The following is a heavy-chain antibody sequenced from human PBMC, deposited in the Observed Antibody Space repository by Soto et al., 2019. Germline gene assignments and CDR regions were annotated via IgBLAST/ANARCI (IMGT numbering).Heavy chain of an antibody. Sequence: QVQLVESGGGVVQPGRSLRLSCAASGFTFSSYAMHWVRQAPGKGLEWVAVISYDGSNKYYADSVKGRFTISRDNSKNTLYLQMNSLRAEDTAVYYCARDAVYYDSSGYHLGYFDLWGRGTLVTVSS. V-gene: IGHV3-30-3*01. CDR3: ARDAVYYDSSGYHLGYFDL. CDR1: GFTFSSYA. J-gene: IGHJ2*01. D-gene: IGHD3-22*01. CDR2: ISYDGSNK.